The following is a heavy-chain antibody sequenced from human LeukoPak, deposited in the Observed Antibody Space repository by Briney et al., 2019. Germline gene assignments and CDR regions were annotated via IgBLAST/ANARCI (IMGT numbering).Heavy chain of an antibody. D-gene: IGHD3-10*01. CDR1: GVSISSGHYF. Sequence: SETLSLTCTVSGVSISSGHYFWAWIRQPPGRRLECIASVPYSGSTYYDPSFNGRVTLSVDTSKNQFSLKLSSVTAADTAVYYCARDMAPGSYDTPAYWGQGTLVTVSS. CDR2: VPYSGST. J-gene: IGHJ4*02. CDR3: ARDMAPGSYDTPAY. V-gene: IGHV4-39*07.